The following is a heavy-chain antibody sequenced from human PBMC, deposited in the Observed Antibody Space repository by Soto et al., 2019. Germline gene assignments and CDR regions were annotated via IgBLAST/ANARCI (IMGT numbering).Heavy chain of an antibody. CDR1: GYNFTSHY. CDR3: TREYCGGDRVFDY. V-gene: IGHV1-46*01. Sequence: GASVKVSCKASGYNFTSHYLQWVRQAPGQGLEWMGIINPYSETTTYAQKFQGRVTMTTDTSSNTVYMELSSLTSEDTAMYYCTREYCGGDRVFDYWGQGTLVTVSS. J-gene: IGHJ4*02. CDR2: INPYSETT. D-gene: IGHD2-21*02.